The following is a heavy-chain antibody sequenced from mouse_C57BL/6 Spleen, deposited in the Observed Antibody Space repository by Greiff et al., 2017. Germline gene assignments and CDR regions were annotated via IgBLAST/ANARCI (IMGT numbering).Heavy chain of an antibody. D-gene: IGHD1-1*01. CDR2: IFPSDSET. Sequence: LQQPGAELVRPGSSVKLSCKASGYTFTSYWMDWVKQRPGQGLEWIGNIFPSDSETHYNQKFKDKATLTVDKSSSTAYMQLSSLTSEDSAVYYCARSDGSSYGFAYWGQGTLVTVSA. J-gene: IGHJ3*01. CDR1: GYTFTSYW. V-gene: IGHV1-61*01. CDR3: ARSDGSSYGFAY.